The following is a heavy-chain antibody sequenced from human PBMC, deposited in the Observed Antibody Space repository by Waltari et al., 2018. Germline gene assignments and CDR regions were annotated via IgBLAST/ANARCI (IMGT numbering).Heavy chain of an antibody. J-gene: IGHJ5*02. CDR2: IIPFFGTA. CDR1: GGTFSSYA. V-gene: IGHV1-69*05. D-gene: IGHD3-10*01. Sequence: QVQLVQSGAEVKKPGSSVKVSCKASGGTFSSYAISWVRQAPGQGLEWMGGIIPFFGTANYAQKFQGRITITTDESTSTAYMELSSLRSEDTAVYYCARDHPITMVQGVTLGPFDPWGQGTLVTVSS. CDR3: ARDHPITMVQGVTLGPFDP.